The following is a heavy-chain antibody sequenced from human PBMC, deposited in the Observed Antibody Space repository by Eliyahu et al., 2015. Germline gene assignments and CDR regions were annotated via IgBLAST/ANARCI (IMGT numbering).Heavy chain of an antibody. Sequence: AASGFTFSSYAMSWVRQAPGKGLEWVSTISGGGGITYYADSVKGRFTISRDNSKNTLYLQVSSLRAEDTAVYYCAKAEGGGTYFPDYWGQGTLVTVSS. CDR3: AKAEGGGTYFPDY. CDR2: ISGGGGIT. D-gene: IGHD1-26*01. CDR1: GFTFSSYA. V-gene: IGHV3-23*01. J-gene: IGHJ4*02.